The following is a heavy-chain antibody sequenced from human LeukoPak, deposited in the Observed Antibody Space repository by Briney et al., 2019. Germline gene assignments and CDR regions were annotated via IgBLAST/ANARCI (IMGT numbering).Heavy chain of an antibody. Sequence: GGSLRLSCAASGFTVTNNIMSWVRKAPGKGLEWVSVIYTDGSTSYADSVKGRFTISRDNSKNTLYPQLNSLRAEDTAVYYCAKGAYYYGSGSYYYYYYYYYMDVWGKGTTVTISS. CDR2: IYTDGST. V-gene: IGHV3-66*01. CDR1: GFTVTNNI. J-gene: IGHJ6*03. CDR3: AKGAYYYGSGSYYYYYYYYYMDV. D-gene: IGHD3-10*01.